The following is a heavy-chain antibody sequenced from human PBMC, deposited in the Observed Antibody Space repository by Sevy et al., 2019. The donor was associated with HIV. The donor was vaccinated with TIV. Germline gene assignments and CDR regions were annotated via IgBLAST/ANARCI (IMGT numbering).Heavy chain of an antibody. CDR1: GDSISSSTYH. CDR2: IYYSGNT. V-gene: IGHV4-39*01. CDR3: ARVVDFWSGYLDY. J-gene: IGHJ4*03. D-gene: IGHD3-3*01. Sequence: SETLSLTCTVSGDSISSSTYHWGWIRQSPGKWLEWIGNIYYSGNTNYNPSLTSRATITVETSKNQFSLNLTSVTAADTAVYYCARVVDFWSGYLDYLGQGTMVTVSS.